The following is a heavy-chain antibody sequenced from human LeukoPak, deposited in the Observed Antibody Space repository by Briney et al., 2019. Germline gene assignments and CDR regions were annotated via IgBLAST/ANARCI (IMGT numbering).Heavy chain of an antibody. V-gene: IGHV1-18*01. Sequence: ASVKVSCKASGYTFTNYAISWVRQAPGQGLEWMGWISAYNSNTNYAQKLQGRVTLTTETSTSTAYMELRSLRSDDTAVYYCARGVYMRWEHEAPLDYWGQGTLVTVSS. CDR2: ISAYNSNT. D-gene: IGHD1-26*01. CDR3: ARGVYMRWEHEAPLDY. J-gene: IGHJ4*02. CDR1: GYTFTNYA.